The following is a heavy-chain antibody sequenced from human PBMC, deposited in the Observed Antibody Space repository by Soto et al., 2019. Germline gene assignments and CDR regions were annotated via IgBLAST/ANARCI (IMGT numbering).Heavy chain of an antibody. J-gene: IGHJ5*02. Sequence: QVQLQESGPGLVKPSETLSLTCTVSGVSISSDYWSWIRQSPGKGLEWIGNIFYSGSPNYNPSLKSRVTISLDTSKTQIPLRLNSVTAADTALYYCARGHSSSWGNWFDPWGQGTLVTVSS. D-gene: IGHD6-13*01. CDR3: ARGHSSSWGNWFDP. CDR1: GVSISSDY. V-gene: IGHV4-59*08. CDR2: IFYSGSP.